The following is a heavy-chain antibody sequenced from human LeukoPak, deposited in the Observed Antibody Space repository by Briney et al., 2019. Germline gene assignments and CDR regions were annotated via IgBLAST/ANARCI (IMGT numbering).Heavy chain of an antibody. J-gene: IGHJ4*02. CDR3: AKARRWLGDY. Sequence: PGGSLRLSCAASGFTVSRNFMNWVRQAPGKGLEWVSAISGSGGSTYYADSVKGRFTISRDNSKNTLYLQMNSLRAEDTAVYYCAKARRWLGDYWGQGTLVTVSS. CDR2: ISGSGGST. CDR1: GFTVSRNF. D-gene: IGHD6-19*01. V-gene: IGHV3-23*01.